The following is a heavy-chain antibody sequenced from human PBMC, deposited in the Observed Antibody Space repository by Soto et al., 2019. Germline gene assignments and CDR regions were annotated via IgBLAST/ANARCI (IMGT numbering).Heavy chain of an antibody. J-gene: IGHJ4*02. CDR1: GFTFSSYA. D-gene: IGHD4-17*01. CDR2: ISYDGSNK. CDR3: ARGYGGNSPYFDY. Sequence: QVQLVESGGGVVQPGRSLRLSCAASGFTFSSYAMHWVRQAPGKGLEWVAVISYDGSNKYYADSVKGRFTISRDNSKNPLYLQMNSLRAEDTAVYYWARGYGGNSPYFDYWGQGNLVTVSS. V-gene: IGHV3-30-3*01.